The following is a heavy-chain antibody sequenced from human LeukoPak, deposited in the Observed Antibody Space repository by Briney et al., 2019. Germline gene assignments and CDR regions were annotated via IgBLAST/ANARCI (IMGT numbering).Heavy chain of an antibody. CDR3: AKQYYGNSGYYFDY. Sequence: AGGSLRLSCVGSGFTFSTYEMSWVRQAPGKGLEWVSAISGSGISTYYADSVKGRFTISRDNSKNTLYLQMNSLRAEDTAVYYCAKQYYGNSGYYFDYWGQGTLVTVSS. CDR1: GFTFSTYE. V-gene: IGHV3-23*01. CDR2: ISGSGIST. D-gene: IGHD4-11*01. J-gene: IGHJ4*02.